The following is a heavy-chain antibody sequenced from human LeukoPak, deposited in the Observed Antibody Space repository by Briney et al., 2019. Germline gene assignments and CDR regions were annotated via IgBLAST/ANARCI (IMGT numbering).Heavy chain of an antibody. V-gene: IGHV4-59*08. Sequence: SETLSLTCTVSGGSISSYYWSWIRQPPGKGLEWIGYIYYSGSTNYNPSLKSRVTISVDTSKNQFSLELSSVTAADTAVYYCARHGRDKITGTTLGWFDPWGQGTLVTVSS. D-gene: IGHD1-20*01. J-gene: IGHJ5*02. CDR1: GGSISSYY. CDR2: IYYSGST. CDR3: ARHGRDKITGTTLGWFDP.